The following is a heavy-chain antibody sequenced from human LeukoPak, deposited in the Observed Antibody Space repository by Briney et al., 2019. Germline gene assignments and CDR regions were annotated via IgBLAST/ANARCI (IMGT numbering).Heavy chain of an antibody. CDR2: ISSSSSYI. J-gene: IGHJ6*02. CDR1: GFTFSSYS. CDR3: ARDSLRFLEWYRQPVFYYYGMDV. Sequence: GGSLRLSCAASGFTFSSYSMSWVRQAPGKGLEWVSSISSSSSYIYYADSVKGRFTISRDNAKNSLYLQMNSLRAEDTAVYYCARDSLRFLEWYRQPVFYYYGMDVWGQGTTVTVSS. D-gene: IGHD3-3*01. V-gene: IGHV3-21*01.